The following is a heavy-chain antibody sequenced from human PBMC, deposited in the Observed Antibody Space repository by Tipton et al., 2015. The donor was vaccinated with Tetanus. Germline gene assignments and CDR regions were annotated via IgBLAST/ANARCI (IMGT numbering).Heavy chain of an antibody. D-gene: IGHD6-6*01. J-gene: IGHJ5*02. CDR2: IDWDDDK. CDR3: ARTLGSSDWFDP. Sequence: LVKPTQTLTLTCTFSGFSLSTSGMRVSWIRQPPGKALEWLARIDWDDDKFYSTSLKTRLTISKDTSKNQVVLTMTNMDPVDTATYYCARTLGSSDWFDPWGQGTLVTVSS. V-gene: IGHV2-70*04. CDR1: GFSLSTSGMR.